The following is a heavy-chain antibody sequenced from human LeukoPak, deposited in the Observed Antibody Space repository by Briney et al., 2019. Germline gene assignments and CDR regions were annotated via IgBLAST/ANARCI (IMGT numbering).Heavy chain of an antibody. CDR2: IYHSGST. Sequence: KPSETLSLTCAVSGGSISSSNWWGWVRQPPGKGLEWIGEIYHSGSTNYNPSLKSRVTISVDKSKNQFSLKLSSVTAADTAVYYCARRSTGSGWYVWFDPWGQGTLVTVSS. V-gene: IGHV4-4*02. CDR3: ARRSTGSGWYVWFDP. CDR1: GGSISSSNW. J-gene: IGHJ5*02. D-gene: IGHD6-19*01.